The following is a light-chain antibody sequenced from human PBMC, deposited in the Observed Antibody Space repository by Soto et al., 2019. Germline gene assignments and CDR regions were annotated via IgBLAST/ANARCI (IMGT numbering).Light chain of an antibody. CDR2: SAS. Sequence: DIQMSQSPSSLSASIGDKVTITCRASQNIYKSVNWYQQIPGKAPKLLIFSASSLRSGVPSRFSGSGSGTDFTLTINTLQSEDFATYYCQQSFSPLPITFGQGTRLEIK. V-gene: IGKV1-39*01. CDR1: QNIYKS. CDR3: QQSFSPLPIT. J-gene: IGKJ5*01.